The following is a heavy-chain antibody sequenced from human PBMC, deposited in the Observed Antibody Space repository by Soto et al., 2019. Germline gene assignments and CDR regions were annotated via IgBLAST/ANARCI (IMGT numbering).Heavy chain of an antibody. CDR2: ISVDGSVT. CDR3: ALPYCSSATYYPPPDY. CDR1: GLTLSNFW. Sequence: EVQLVESGGGLVQPGESLRLSCAASGLTLSNFWVNWVRQAPGRGLVWVLHISVDGSVTNYADSVKGRLTISRDNPTNTVYLQMYSLRADNSPVYYYALPYCSSATYYPPPDYSGQGPLVTLSS. D-gene: IGHD2-2*01. J-gene: IGHJ4*02. V-gene: IGHV3-74*01.